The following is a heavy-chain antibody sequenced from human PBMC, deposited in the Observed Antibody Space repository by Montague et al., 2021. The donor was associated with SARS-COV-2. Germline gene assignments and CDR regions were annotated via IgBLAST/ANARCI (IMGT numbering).Heavy chain of an antibody. J-gene: IGHJ6*03. V-gene: IGHV4-31*03. Sequence: TLSLTCTVSGGSISSGGYYWSWIRQHPGKFLEWIGYIYYSGSTCYNPSLKSRVTISVDTSKNQFSLKLSAVTAADTAVYYCASTYGGNLVYNYYYMDVRGKGNTVTVS. D-gene: IGHD4-23*01. CDR3: ASTYGGNLVYNYYYMDV. CDR1: GGSISSGGYY. CDR2: IYYSGST.